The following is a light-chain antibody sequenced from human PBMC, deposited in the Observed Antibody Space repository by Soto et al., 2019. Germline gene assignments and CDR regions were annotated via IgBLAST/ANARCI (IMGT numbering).Light chain of an antibody. CDR2: GAS. CDR3: QQYRSSPPET. V-gene: IGKV3-20*01. Sequence: EIVLTQSPGTLSLSPGERATLSCRASQSVSSSYLAWYQQKPGQAPRLLIYGASSRATGIPDRFSGSGSGTDFTLTISRLEPEDFAVYYCQQYRSSPPETFGQGTKLEIK. CDR1: QSVSSSY. J-gene: IGKJ2*01.